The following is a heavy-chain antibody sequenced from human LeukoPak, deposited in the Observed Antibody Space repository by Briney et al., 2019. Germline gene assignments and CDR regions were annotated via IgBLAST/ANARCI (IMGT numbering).Heavy chain of an antibody. D-gene: IGHD2-15*01. CDR3: AKDARTDYCSGGSCYRIDWFDP. CDR1: GFTFSSYA. J-gene: IGHJ5*02. Sequence: GRSLRLSCAASGFTFSSYAMHWVRQAPGKGLEWVAVISYDGSNKYYADSVKGRFTISRDNSKNTLYLQMNSLRAEDTAVYYCAKDARTDYCSGGSCYRIDWFDPWGQGTLVTVSS. V-gene: IGHV3-30*04. CDR2: ISYDGSNK.